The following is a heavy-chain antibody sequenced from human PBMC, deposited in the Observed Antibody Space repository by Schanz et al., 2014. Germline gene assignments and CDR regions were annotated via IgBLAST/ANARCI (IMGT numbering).Heavy chain of an antibody. D-gene: IGHD5-12*01. CDR2: MYINSGST. CDR1: GFTVNTNY. J-gene: IGHJ3*01. CDR3: ARDGGRDGYNLAFDV. V-gene: IGHV3-53*01. Sequence: EVQLVESGGGLIQPGGSLRLSCAVSGFTVNTNYMSWVRQAPGKGLEWISSMYINSGSTQYADSVKGRFIISRDSSKKTLFLQRNRLRAEDTAVYFCARDGGRDGYNLAFDVWGQGTLVTVSS.